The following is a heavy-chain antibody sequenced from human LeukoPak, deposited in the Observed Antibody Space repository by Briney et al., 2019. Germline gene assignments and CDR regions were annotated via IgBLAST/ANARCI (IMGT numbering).Heavy chain of an antibody. D-gene: IGHD2-2*01. V-gene: IGHV5-51*01. CDR3: ARRDGYCSSTSCYADYYYGMDV. J-gene: IGHJ6*02. CDR1: CYSFSSYW. CDR2: IYPGDSDT. Sequence: GQSLKISYKGSCYSFSSYWTGWVRQMPGKGLEWMGIIYPGDSDTTYSPSFQGQVTISADKSISTAYLQWSSLKASDTAMYYCARRDGYCSSTSCYADYYYGMDVWGQGTTVTVSS.